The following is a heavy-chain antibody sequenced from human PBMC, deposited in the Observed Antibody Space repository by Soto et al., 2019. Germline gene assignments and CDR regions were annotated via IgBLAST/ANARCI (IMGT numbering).Heavy chain of an antibody. CDR3: TTTWYYDFWSGYWRVELYGMDV. CDR2: IKSKTDGGTT. Sequence: PGGSLRLSCAASGFTFSNAWMNWVRQAPGKGLEWVGRIKSKTDGGTTDYAAPVKGRFTISRDDSKNTLYLQMNSLKTEDTAVYYCTTTWYYDFWSGYWRVELYGMDVWGQGTTVTVSS. D-gene: IGHD3-3*01. CDR1: GFTFSNAW. J-gene: IGHJ6*02. V-gene: IGHV3-15*07.